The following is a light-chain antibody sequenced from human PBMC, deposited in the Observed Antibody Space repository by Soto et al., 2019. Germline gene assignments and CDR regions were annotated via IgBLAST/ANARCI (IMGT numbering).Light chain of an antibody. CDR3: QQYNSYTWT. CDR2: AAS. CDR1: QSISRY. J-gene: IGKJ1*01. Sequence: DIQMTQSPLFLSASVGDRVTIPWRASQSISRYLNWYPQTPGKAPKLLIYAASTLQPGVPSRFSGSGSGTEFTLTISSLQPDDFATDYCQQYNSYTWTFGQGTKVDIK. V-gene: IGKV1-9*01.